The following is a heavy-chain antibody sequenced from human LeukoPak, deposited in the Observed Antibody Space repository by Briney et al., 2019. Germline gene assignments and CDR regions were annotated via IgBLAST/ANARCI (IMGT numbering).Heavy chain of an antibody. J-gene: IGHJ3*02. D-gene: IGHD4-17*01. CDR1: GFTFSNYA. CDR3: TKEQDGDTPGAFDI. CDR2: ISDSGGST. Sequence: GGSLRLSCAASGFTFSNYAMNWVRQAPGKGLEWVSGISDSGGSTYYVDSVKGRFTISRDNSKNTLFLQMNSLRAEDTAVYYCTKEQDGDTPGAFDIWGQGTMVTVSS. V-gene: IGHV3-23*01.